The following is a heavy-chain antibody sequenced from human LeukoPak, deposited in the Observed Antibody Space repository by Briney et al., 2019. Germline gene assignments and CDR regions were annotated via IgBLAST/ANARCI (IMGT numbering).Heavy chain of an antibody. D-gene: IGHD3-3*01. Sequence: HPGGSLRLSCAASGFTFSSYGMHWVRQAPGKGLEWVAFIRYDGSNKYYADSVKGRFTISRDNSKNTLYLQMNSLRAEDTAVYYCAKDRDYDFWSGPSAWGQGTMVTVSS. CDR1: GFTFSSYG. CDR3: AKDRDYDFWSGPSA. J-gene: IGHJ3*01. V-gene: IGHV3-30*02. CDR2: IRYDGSNK.